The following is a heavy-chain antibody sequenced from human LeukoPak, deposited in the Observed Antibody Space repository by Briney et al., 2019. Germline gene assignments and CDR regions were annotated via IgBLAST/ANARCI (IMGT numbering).Heavy chain of an antibody. CDR1: GGSVSSSSSY. CDR2: IYYSGST. CDR3: ARLHSSSYDY. J-gene: IGHJ4*02. V-gene: IGHV4-39*01. D-gene: IGHD3-22*01. Sequence: TSETLSLTCTVSGGSVSSSSSYWGWIRQPPGKGLEWIGSIYYSGSTYNNPSLQSRVTISVDTSKNQFSLKLSSGTAADTAVYYCARLHSSSYDYWGQGTLVTVSS.